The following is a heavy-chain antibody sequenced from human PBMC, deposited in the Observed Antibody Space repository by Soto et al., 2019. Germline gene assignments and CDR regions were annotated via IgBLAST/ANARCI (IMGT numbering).Heavy chain of an antibody. CDR3: ARLGYYYDSSGSYSGYFDY. J-gene: IGHJ4*02. Sequence: PGESLKISCKGSGYSFTSYWIGWVRQMPGKGLEWMGVIYPGDSDTKYSPSFQGQVTISADKSISTAYLQWSSLKASDTAMYYCARLGYYYDSSGSYSGYFDYWGQGTLVTVS. D-gene: IGHD3-22*01. CDR2: IYPGDSDT. CDR1: GYSFTSYW. V-gene: IGHV5-51*01.